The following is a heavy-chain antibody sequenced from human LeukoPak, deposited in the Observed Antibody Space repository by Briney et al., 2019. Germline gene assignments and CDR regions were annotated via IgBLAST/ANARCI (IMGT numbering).Heavy chain of an antibody. CDR2: SSGNGVTT. J-gene: IGHJ6*02. CDR3: AKVRPSSAGFMAYFYYGMDV. Sequence: GGSLRLSCAVSGFTFSSYAMSWVRQAPGKGLEWVSISSGNGVTTYYADSVKGRFTISRDNSKKTLYLQMNSLRAEDTAVYYCAKVRPSSAGFMAYFYYGMDVWGQGTTVIVSS. V-gene: IGHV3-23*01. CDR1: GFTFSSYA. D-gene: IGHD2-21*01.